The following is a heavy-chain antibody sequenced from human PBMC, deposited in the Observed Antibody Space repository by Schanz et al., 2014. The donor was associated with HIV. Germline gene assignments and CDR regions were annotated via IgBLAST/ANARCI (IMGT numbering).Heavy chain of an antibody. Sequence: VQLVESGGGLVQPGGSLRLSCAASGFTFSNYAMHWVRQAPGKGLEWVAVISYDGSNKYYADSVKGRFTISRDNSKNTVYLQMNSLRAEDTAVYYCARGRNGMGVWGPGTTVTVSS. J-gene: IGHJ6*02. V-gene: IGHV3-30*04. CDR1: GFTFSNYA. CDR2: ISYDGSNK. CDR3: ARGRNGMGV.